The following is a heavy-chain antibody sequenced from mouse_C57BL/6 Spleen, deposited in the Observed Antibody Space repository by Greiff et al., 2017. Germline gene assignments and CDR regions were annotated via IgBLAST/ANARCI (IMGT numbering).Heavy chain of an antibody. V-gene: IGHV1-82*01. CDR3: ARDGWLLGGFGY. Sequence: VKLMESGPELVKPGASVKISCKASGYAFSSSWMNWVKQRPGKGLEWIGRIYPGDGDTNYNGKFKGKATLTADKSSSTAYMQLSSLTSEDSAVYFCARDGWLLGGFGYWGQGTTLTVSS. D-gene: IGHD2-3*01. CDR2: IYPGDGDT. CDR1: GYAFSSSW. J-gene: IGHJ2*01.